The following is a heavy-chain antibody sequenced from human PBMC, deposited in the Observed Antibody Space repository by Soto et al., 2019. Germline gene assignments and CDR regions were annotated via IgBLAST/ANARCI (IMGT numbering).Heavy chain of an antibody. D-gene: IGHD3-3*01. V-gene: IGHV1-8*01. CDR3: ARGVAFWRGDLSYYYYNGRDG. CDR2: MNPNSGNT. CDR1: GYTFTSYD. J-gene: IGHJ6*02. Sequence: GASVQVSCKASGYTFTSYDINWVRQATGQGLEWMGWMNPNSGNTGYAQKFQGRVTMTRNTSISTAYMELSSLRSEDTAVYYCARGVAFWRGDLSYYYYNGRDGWGQGTTGSVAS.